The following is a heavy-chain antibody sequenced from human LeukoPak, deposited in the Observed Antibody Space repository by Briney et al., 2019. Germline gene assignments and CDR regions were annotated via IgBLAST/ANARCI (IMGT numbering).Heavy chain of an antibody. CDR2: INHSGST. D-gene: IGHD3-22*01. V-gene: IGHV4-34*01. J-gene: IGHJ3*02. CDR3: ARVKATMIVVVIRDAFDI. CDR1: GGSFSGYY. Sequence: SETLSLTCAVYGGSFSGYYWSWIRQPPGKGLEWIGEINHSGSTNYNPSLKSRVTISVDTSKNQFSLKLSSVTAADTAVYYCARVKATMIVVVIRDAFDIWGQGTMVTVSS.